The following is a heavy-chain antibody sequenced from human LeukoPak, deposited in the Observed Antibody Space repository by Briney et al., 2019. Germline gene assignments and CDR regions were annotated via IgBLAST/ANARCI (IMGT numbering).Heavy chain of an antibody. Sequence: GGSLRLSCAASGFTFSSYDMHWVRQAKGKGLEWVSAIGTAGDTYYPGSVKGRFTISRENAKNSFYLQMNNLRAGDTAVYYCARGADYSSSWYRESDAFDIWGQGTLVTVSS. J-gene: IGHJ3*02. CDR1: GFTFSSYD. CDR3: ARGADYSSSWYRESDAFDI. D-gene: IGHD6-13*01. CDR2: IGTAGDT. V-gene: IGHV3-13*04.